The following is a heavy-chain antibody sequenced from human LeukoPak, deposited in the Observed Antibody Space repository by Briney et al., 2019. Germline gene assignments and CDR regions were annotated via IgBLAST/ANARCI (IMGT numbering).Heavy chain of an antibody. V-gene: IGHV3-23*01. CDR1: GFTFSSYA. D-gene: IGHD4-17*01. J-gene: IGHJ4*02. Sequence: GGSLRLSCAASGFTFSSYAMSWVRQAPGKGVEWVSAISGSGGSTYYADSVKGRFTISRDKSKNTLYLQMNSLRAEDTAVYYCAKFYYGDRKNADYWGQGTLVTVSS. CDR2: ISGSGGST. CDR3: AKFYYGDRKNADY.